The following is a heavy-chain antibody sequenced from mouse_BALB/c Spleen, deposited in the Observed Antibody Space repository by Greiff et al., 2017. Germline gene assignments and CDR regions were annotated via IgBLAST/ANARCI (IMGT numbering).Heavy chain of an antibody. CDR3: TRDRGGYAMDY. J-gene: IGHJ4*01. CDR1: GFTFSSYT. V-gene: IGHV5-6-4*01. Sequence: EVKLVESGGGLVKPGGSLKLSSAASGFTFSSYTMSWVRQTPEKRLEWVATISSGGSYTYYPDSVKGRFTISRDNAKNTLYLQMSSLKSEDTAMYYCTRDRGGYAMDYWGQGTSVTVSS. D-gene: IGHD3-3*01. CDR2: ISSGGSYT.